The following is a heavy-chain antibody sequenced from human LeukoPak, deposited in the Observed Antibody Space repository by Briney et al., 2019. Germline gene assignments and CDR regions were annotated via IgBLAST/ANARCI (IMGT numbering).Heavy chain of an antibody. Sequence: GGSLRLSCVASGFTFSTFAMIWVRQPPGKGLEWVSSIFPSGGEIHYADSVRGRFTISRDNSKSILSLQMNSLRAEDTAIYFCARGAFYDYWGQGTLVTVSS. J-gene: IGHJ4*02. CDR2: IFPSGGEI. V-gene: IGHV3-23*01. CDR1: GFTFSTFA. D-gene: IGHD2/OR15-2a*01. CDR3: ARGAFYDY.